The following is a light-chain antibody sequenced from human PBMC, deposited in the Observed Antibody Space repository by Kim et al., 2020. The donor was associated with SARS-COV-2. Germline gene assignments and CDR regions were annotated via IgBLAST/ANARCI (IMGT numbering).Light chain of an antibody. CDR3: CSYAGSSRV. Sequence: PGQSITISCTGTSSDVGSYNLVSWYQQHPGKAPKRMIYEVSKRPSGVSNRFSGSKSGNTASLTISGLQAEDEADYYCCSYAGSSRVFGGGTQLTVL. CDR2: EVS. V-gene: IGLV2-23*02. CDR1: SSDVGSYNL. J-gene: IGLJ2*01.